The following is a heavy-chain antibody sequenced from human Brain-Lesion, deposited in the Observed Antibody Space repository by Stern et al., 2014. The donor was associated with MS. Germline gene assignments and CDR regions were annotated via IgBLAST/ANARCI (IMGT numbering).Heavy chain of an antibody. CDR2: IFPRDSNT. CDR1: GYLFDDYW. CDR3: ESSPATPSGYDRFDY. J-gene: IGHJ4*02. D-gene: IGHD5-12*01. Sequence: EVQLVESGAEVKKPGESLKISCEASGYLFDDYWIGWVRQLSGRGLELVAIIFPRDSNTRYSPSVQGQVTIPADKSTSTASLQWSGLKPSDTAIYSCESSPATPSGYDRFDYWGQGALVTVSS. V-gene: IGHV5-51*03.